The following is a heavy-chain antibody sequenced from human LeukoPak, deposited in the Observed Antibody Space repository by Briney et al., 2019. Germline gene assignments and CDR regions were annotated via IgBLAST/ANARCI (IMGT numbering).Heavy chain of an antibody. J-gene: IGHJ4*02. CDR1: GVTFSSYW. V-gene: IGHV3-30*02. D-gene: IGHD6-13*01. Sequence: GGALRLSCAASGVTFSSYWMSWVREAPGKRREWGVFIRYDGSNKYYADYVKGRFTISRDNSKNTMSLQMNSLTAEDTAVYYCARGGSLYSSSGRFNYWGQGTLVTVSS. CDR2: IRYDGSNK. CDR3: ARGGSLYSSSGRFNY.